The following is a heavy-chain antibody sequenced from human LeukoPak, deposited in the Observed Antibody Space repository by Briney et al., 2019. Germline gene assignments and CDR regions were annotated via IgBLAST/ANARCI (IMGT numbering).Heavy chain of an antibody. J-gene: IGHJ6*02. CDR1: GFTFSSYE. D-gene: IGHD2-21*02. Sequence: SGGSLRLSCAASGFTFSSYEMNWVRQAPGKGLEWVSYISSSGSTIYYADSVKGRFTISRDNAKNSLYLQMNSLRAEDTAVYYCAREGYCGGDCCGYYYGMDVWGQGTTVTVSS. CDR2: ISSSGSTI. CDR3: AREGYCGGDCCGYYYGMDV. V-gene: IGHV3-48*03.